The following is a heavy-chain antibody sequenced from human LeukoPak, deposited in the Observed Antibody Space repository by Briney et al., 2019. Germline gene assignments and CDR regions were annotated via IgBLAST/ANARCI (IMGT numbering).Heavy chain of an antibody. CDR3: ARVAIFGYMDV. Sequence: SGGSLRLSCAASGFTFSSYWMSWVRQAPGKGLEWVASIKQDGSEKYYVDSVKGRFTISTDNAKNSLYLQMNSLRAEDTAVYYCARVAIFGYMDVWGKGTTVTVSS. D-gene: IGHD3-3*01. V-gene: IGHV3-7*01. CDR1: GFTFSSYW. J-gene: IGHJ6*03. CDR2: IKQDGSEK.